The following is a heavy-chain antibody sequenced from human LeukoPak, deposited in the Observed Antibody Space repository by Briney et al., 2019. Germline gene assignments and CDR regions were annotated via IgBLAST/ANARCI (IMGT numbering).Heavy chain of an antibody. V-gene: IGHV5-51*01. J-gene: IGHJ5*02. Sequence: GESLKISCKGSEYSFTSYWIGWVRQMPGKGLEWMGIIYPGDSDTRYSPSFQGQVTISADKSISTAYLQWSSLKASDTAMYYCARRRGYSGYEEAFDPWGQGTLVTVSP. CDR2: IYPGDSDT. D-gene: IGHD5-12*01. CDR1: EYSFTSYW. CDR3: ARRRGYSGYEEAFDP.